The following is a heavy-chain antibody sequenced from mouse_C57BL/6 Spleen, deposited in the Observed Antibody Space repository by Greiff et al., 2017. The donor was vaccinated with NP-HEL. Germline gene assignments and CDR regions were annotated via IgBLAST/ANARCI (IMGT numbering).Heavy chain of an antibody. CDR1: GYSFTGYY. CDR3: ARYGGLHGVYYFDY. CDR2: INPSTGGT. J-gene: IGHJ2*01. D-gene: IGHD1-1*01. Sequence: EVQLQQSGPELVKPGASVKISCKASGYSFTGYYMNWVKQSPEKSLEWIGEINPSTGGTTYNQKFKAKATLTVDKSSSTAYMQLKSLTSEDSAVYYCARYGGLHGVYYFDYWGQGTTLTVSS. V-gene: IGHV1-42*01.